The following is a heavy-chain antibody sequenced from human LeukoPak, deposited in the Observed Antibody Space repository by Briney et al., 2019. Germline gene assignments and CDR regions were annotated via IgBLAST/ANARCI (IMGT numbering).Heavy chain of an antibody. D-gene: IGHD6-19*01. CDR2: ISWNSGSI. V-gene: IGHV3-9*01. CDR3: VNGMAMSGRNTDRGMDV. CDR1: GFTFDDHA. J-gene: IGHJ6*02. Sequence: PGGSLRLSCTGPGFTFDDHAMHWVRQAPGKGLEWVSGISWNSGSIGYGDSVKGRFTISRDNAKNSVYLQMNSLRPEDTALYYCVNGMAMSGRNTDRGMDVWGQGVTVTVSS.